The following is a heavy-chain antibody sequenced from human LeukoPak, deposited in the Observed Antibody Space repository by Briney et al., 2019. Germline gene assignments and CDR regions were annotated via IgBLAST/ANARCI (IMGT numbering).Heavy chain of an antibody. J-gene: IGHJ4*02. CDR1: GFTVADYA. Sequence: PGGSLRLSCTGSGFTVADYAKGWVRQAPGKGLEWVGFIRITPYRGTTEYAASVKGRFTISRDDSRSIACLQMNRLKTEDTAIYYCTGEYSRGWYYFDCWGQGTLVTVSS. CDR3: TGEYSRGWYYFDC. V-gene: IGHV3-49*04. D-gene: IGHD6-19*01. CDR2: IRITPYRGTT.